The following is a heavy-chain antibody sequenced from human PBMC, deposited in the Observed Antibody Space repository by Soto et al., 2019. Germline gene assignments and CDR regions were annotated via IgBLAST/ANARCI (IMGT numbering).Heavy chain of an antibody. V-gene: IGHV3-23*01. CDR3: AADYLRHNALNGYYYSYGMDV. Sequence: LRLSCAASGITFSTYAMSWVRRAPGKGLEWVSTIGSNGADKQYADFVKGRFTVSRDSSKSTLSLQMNSLRAEDTAVYYCAADYLRHNALNGYYYSYGMDVWGQGTTVTVSS. D-gene: IGHD4-17*01. CDR1: GITFSTYA. J-gene: IGHJ6*02. CDR2: IGSNGADK.